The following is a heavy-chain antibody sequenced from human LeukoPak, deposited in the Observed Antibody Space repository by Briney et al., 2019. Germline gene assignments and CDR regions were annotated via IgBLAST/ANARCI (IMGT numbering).Heavy chain of an antibody. V-gene: IGHV4-39*01. CDR2: IYYSGST. D-gene: IGHD1-20*01. CDR3: ARLRYNWNDADY. CDR1: GGSISSSSYY. Sequence: SETLSLTCTVSGGSISSSSYYWGWIRQPPGKGLEWVGSIYYSGSTYHNPSLKSRVTISVDTSKNQFSLKLTSVTAADTAVYFSARLRYNWNDADYWGQGTLVTVSS. J-gene: IGHJ4*02.